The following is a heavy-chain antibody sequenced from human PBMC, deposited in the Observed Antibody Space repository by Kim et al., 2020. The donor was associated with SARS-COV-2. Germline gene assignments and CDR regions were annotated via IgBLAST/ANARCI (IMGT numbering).Heavy chain of an antibody. D-gene: IGHD5-18*01. J-gene: IGHJ6*02. V-gene: IGHV3-30*07. Sequence: VTGRVTISGDKSKNTLYLQMSSLRAEDTAVYYCARDRDGYSYGSSGMDVWGQGTTVTVSS. CDR3: ARDRDGYSYGSSGMDV.